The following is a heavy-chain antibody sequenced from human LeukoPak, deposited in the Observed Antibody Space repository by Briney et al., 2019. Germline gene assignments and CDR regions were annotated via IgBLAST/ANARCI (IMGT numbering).Heavy chain of an antibody. CDR1: GFTFSGYA. V-gene: IGHV3-64*01. CDR3: ASRVQGY. CDR2: ISSNGGST. J-gene: IGHJ4*02. Sequence: GGSLRLSCAASGFTFSGYAMHWVRQAPGKGLEYVSAISSNGGSTYYANSVKGRFTISRDNSKNTLYLQMGSLRAEDMAVYYCASRVQGYWGQGTLVTVSS.